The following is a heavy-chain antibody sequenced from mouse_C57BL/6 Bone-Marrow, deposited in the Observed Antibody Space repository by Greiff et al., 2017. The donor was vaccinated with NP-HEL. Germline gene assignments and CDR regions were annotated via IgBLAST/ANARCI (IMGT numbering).Heavy chain of an antibody. Sequence: VQLQQSGPELVKPGASVKISCKASGYSFTGYYMNWVKQSPEKSLEWIGEINPSTGGTTYNEKFKAKATLTVDKSSSTAYMQIKSLTSEDSAVYYCARGGFAYWGRGTLVTVSA. V-gene: IGHV1-42*01. CDR2: INPSTGGT. CDR3: ARGGFAY. CDR1: GYSFTGYY. J-gene: IGHJ3*01.